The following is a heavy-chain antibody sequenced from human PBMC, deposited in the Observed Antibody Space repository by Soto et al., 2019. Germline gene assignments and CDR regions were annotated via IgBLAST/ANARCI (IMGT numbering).Heavy chain of an antibody. CDR3: AYGDVYYYYYGMDV. Sequence: PSETLSLTCAVYGGSFSGYYWSWIRQPPGKGLEWIGEINHSGSTNYNPSLKSRVTISVDTSKNQFSLKLSSVTAADTAVYYCAYGDVYYYYYGMDVWGQGTTVTVS. D-gene: IGHD4-17*01. CDR1: GGSFSGYY. J-gene: IGHJ6*02. CDR2: INHSGST. V-gene: IGHV4-34*01.